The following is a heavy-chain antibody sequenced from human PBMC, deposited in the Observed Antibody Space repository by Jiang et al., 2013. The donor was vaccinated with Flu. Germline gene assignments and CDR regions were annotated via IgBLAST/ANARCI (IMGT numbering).Heavy chain of an antibody. CDR1: GGSISSSSYY. J-gene: IGHJ4*02. Sequence: GPGLVKPSETLSLTCTVSGGSISSSSYYWGWIRQPPGKGLEWIGSIYYSGSTYYNPSLKSRVTISVDTSKNQFSLKLSSVTAADTAVYYCARRYCSSTSCDILDYWGQGTL. D-gene: IGHD2-2*02. CDR3: ARRYCSSTSCDILDY. CDR2: IYYSGST. V-gene: IGHV4-39*01.